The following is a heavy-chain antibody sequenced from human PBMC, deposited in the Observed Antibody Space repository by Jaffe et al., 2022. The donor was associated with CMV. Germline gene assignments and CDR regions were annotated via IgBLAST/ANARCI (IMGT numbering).Heavy chain of an antibody. Sequence: QVQLVESGGGVVQPGRSLRLSCAASGFTFSSYGMHWVRQAPGKGLEWVAVIWYDGSNKYYADSVKGRFTISRDNSKNTLYLQMNSLRAEDTAVYYCARAPRDYYDSRAQGMDVWGQGTTVTVSS. CDR3: ARAPRDYYDSRAQGMDV. V-gene: IGHV3-33*01. J-gene: IGHJ6*02. D-gene: IGHD3-22*01. CDR2: IWYDGSNK. CDR1: GFTFSSYG.